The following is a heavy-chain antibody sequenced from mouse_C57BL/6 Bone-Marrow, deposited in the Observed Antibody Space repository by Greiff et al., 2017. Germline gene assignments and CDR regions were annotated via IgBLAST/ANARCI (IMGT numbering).Heavy chain of an antibody. CDR2: IYPGSGST. V-gene: IGHV1-55*01. D-gene: IGHD4-1*01. CDR1: GYTFTSYW. Sequence: VQLQQPGAELVKPGASVKMSCKASGYTFTSYWITWVKQRPGQGLEWIGDIYPGSGSTNYNDKFKSKATLTVDTSSSTTYMQLSSLTSEDSAVYYWARFSPTGTKAMDYWGQGTSVTVSS. CDR3: ARFSPTGTKAMDY. J-gene: IGHJ4*01.